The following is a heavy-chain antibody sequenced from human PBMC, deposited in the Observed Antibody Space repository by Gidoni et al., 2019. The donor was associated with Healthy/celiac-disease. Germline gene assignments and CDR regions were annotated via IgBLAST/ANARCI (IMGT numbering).Heavy chain of an antibody. CDR2: IYYSGST. CDR1: GGSISSGGYY. CDR3: ARDSTVITGTPWGPYYYGMDV. D-gene: IGHD1-7*01. Sequence: QVQLQESGPGLVKPSQTLSLTCTVSGGSISSGGYYWSWIRQHPGKGLEWIGYIYYSGSTYYNPSLKSRVTISVDTSKNQFSLKLSSVTAADTAVYYCARDSTVITGTPWGPYYYGMDVWGQGTTVTVSS. V-gene: IGHV4-31*03. J-gene: IGHJ6*02.